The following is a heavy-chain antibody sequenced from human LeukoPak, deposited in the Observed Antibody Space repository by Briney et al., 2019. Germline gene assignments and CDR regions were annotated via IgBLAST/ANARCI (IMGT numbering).Heavy chain of an antibody. Sequence: GASVKVSCKASGYTFTGYYMHWVRQAPGQGLEWMGWINPNSGGTNYAQKFQGRVTMTRDTSISTAYMELSRLRSDDTAVYYCARAQNPSWLVTPASFDYWGQGTLVTVSS. V-gene: IGHV1-2*02. D-gene: IGHD6-19*01. J-gene: IGHJ4*02. CDR1: GYTFTGYY. CDR3: ARAQNPSWLVTPASFDY. CDR2: INPNSGGT.